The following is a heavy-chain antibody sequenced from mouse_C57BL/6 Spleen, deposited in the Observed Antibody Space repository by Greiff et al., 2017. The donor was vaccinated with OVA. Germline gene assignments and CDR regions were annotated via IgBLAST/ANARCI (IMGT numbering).Heavy chain of an antibody. CDR2: IRSKSNNYAT. CDR1: GFSFNTYA. Sequence: EVQRVESGGGLVQPKGSLKLSCAASGFSFNTYAMNWVRQAPGKGLEWVARIRSKSNNYATYYADSVKDRFTISRDDSESMLYLQMNNLKTEDTAMYYCVRNTDMYGKGYFDVWGTGTTVTVSS. V-gene: IGHV10-1*01. D-gene: IGHD2-10*02. CDR3: VRNTDMYGKGYFDV. J-gene: IGHJ1*03.